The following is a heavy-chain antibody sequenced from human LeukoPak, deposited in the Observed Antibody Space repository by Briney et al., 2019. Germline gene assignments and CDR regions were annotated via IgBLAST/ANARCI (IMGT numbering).Heavy chain of an antibody. V-gene: IGHV1-46*01. CDR2: INPSGGST. CDR1: GYTFTSYY. J-gene: IGHJ4*02. Sequence: ASVKVSCKASGYTFTSYYMHWVRQAPGQGLEWMGIINPSGGSTSYAQKFQGRVTMTRDTSTSTVYMELSSLRSEDTAVYYCARESRTTIFGVVTAYFDYWGQGTLVTVSS. CDR3: ARESRTTIFGVVTAYFDY. D-gene: IGHD3-3*01.